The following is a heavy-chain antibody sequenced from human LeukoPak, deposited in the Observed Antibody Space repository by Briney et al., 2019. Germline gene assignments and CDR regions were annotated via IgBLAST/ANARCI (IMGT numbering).Heavy chain of an antibody. CDR2: ISSSSSYI. J-gene: IGHJ6*03. V-gene: IGHV3-21*01. CDR3: ASKDYYYYYMDV. Sequence: PGGSLRLSCAASGFTVSSNYKNWVRQAPGKGLEWVSSISSSSSYIYYADSVKGRFTISRDNAKNSLYLQMNSLRAEDTAVYYCASKDYYYYYMDVWGKGTTVTVSS. CDR1: GFTVSSNY.